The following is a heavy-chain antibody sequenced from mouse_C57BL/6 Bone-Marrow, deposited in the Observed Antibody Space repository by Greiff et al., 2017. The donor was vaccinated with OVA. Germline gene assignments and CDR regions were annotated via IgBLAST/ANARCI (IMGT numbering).Heavy chain of an antibody. CDR1: GYTFTSYG. D-gene: IGHD4-1*01. CDR2: IYPRSGNT. V-gene: IGHV1-81*01. Sequence: VQRVESGAELARPGASVKLSCKASGYTFTSYGISWVKQRPGQGLEWIGEIYPRSGNTYYNEKFKGKATLTADKSSSTAYMELRSLTSEDSAVYFCARETYLGAMDYWGQGTSVTVSS. CDR3: ARETYLGAMDY. J-gene: IGHJ4*01.